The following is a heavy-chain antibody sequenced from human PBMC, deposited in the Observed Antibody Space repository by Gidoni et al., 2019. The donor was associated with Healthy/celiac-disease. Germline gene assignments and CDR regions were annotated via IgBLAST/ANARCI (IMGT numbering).Heavy chain of an antibody. CDR2: ISWNSGSI. J-gene: IGHJ6*03. V-gene: IGHV3-9*01. CDR1: GFTFDDYA. D-gene: IGHD3-10*01. Sequence: EVQLVESGGGLVQPGRSLRLSCAASGFTFDDYAMHWVRQAPGKGLEWVSGISWNSGSIGYADSVKGRFTISRDNAKNSLYLQMNSLRAEDTALYYCAKSAGYGSGIYYYYMDVWGKGTTVTVSS. CDR3: AKSAGYGSGIYYYYMDV.